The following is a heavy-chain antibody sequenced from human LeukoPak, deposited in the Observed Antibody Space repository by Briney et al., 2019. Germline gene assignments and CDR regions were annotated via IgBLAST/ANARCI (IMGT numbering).Heavy chain of an antibody. V-gene: IGHV3-30*18. Sequence: GGSLRLSCAASGFIFSSYGMHWVRQAPGKGLEWVAVISYDGSNKYYADSVKGRVTISRDNSKNTLYLQMNSLRAEDTAVYYCAKAPYSSSWSLGYWGQGTLVTVSS. CDR3: AKAPYSSSWSLGY. J-gene: IGHJ4*02. D-gene: IGHD6-13*01. CDR2: ISYDGSNK. CDR1: GFIFSSYG.